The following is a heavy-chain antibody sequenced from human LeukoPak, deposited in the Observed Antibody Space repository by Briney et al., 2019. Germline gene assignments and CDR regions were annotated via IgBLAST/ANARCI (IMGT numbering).Heavy chain of an antibody. Sequence: SETLSLTCTVSGYSISSGYYWGWIRQPPGKGLEWIGSIYHSGSTYYNPSLKSRVTISVDTSKNQFSLKLSSVTAADTAVYYCATRRYYYDTSGYWGQGTLVTVSS. J-gene: IGHJ4*02. D-gene: IGHD3-22*01. V-gene: IGHV4-38-2*02. CDR1: GYSISSGYY. CDR3: ATRRYYYDTSGY. CDR2: IYHSGST.